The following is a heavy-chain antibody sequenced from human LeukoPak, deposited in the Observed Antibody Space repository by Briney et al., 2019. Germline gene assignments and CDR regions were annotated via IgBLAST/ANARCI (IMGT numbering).Heavy chain of an antibody. J-gene: IGHJ4*02. CDR1: GGSISSTSYY. CDR2: FYYSGSI. D-gene: IGHD5-18*01. CDR3: ATPTMRGPSYGYVRLLN. Sequence: SETLSLTCIVSGGSISSTSYYWGWIRQSPGKGLEWIGRFYYSGSIFDNRSLRSRVTISIDMSKNQFLLKLTSVTAADTAVYYCATPTMRGPSYGYVRLLNWGQGSLVTVSS. V-gene: IGHV4-39*07.